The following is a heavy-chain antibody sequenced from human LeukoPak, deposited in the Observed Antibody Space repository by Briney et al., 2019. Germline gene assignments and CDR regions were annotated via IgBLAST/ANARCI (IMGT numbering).Heavy chain of an antibody. Sequence: GESLKISCKGSGYTFTNHWIGWVRQMPGKGLEWMGIIYPGDSDTRYSPSFQGQVTISADKSISTAYLQWSSLKASDTAMYYCARVEETYYYDSSGYQFQHWGQGTLVTVSS. V-gene: IGHV5-51*01. CDR3: ARVEETYYYDSSGYQFQH. CDR1: GYTFTNHW. CDR2: IYPGDSDT. D-gene: IGHD3-22*01. J-gene: IGHJ1*01.